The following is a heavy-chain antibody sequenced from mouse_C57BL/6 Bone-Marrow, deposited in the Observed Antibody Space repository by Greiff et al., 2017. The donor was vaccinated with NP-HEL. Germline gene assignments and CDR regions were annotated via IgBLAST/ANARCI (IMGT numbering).Heavy chain of an antibody. CDR1: GYTFTNFW. J-gene: IGHJ1*03. CDR3: ARSGTIYYDFYFDV. D-gene: IGHD2-4*01. Sequence: QVQLKESGAELVRPGTSVKMSCKASGYTFTNFWIGWAKQRPGHGLEWIGDIYPGGGYTNYNEKFKGKATLTADKSSRTAYMQFSSLTSEDSAIYYCARSGTIYYDFYFDVWGTGTTVTVSS. CDR2: IYPGGGYT. V-gene: IGHV1-63*01.